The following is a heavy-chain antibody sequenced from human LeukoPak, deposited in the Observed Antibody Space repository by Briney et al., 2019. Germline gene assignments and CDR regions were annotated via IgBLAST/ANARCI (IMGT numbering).Heavy chain of an antibody. J-gene: IGHJ6*02. CDR3: ALLGPVGQQLPALDYYYGMDV. CDR2: ISFDGNNK. D-gene: IGHD6-13*01. Sequence: PGGSLRLSCAASGFTFSNAWMNWVRQAPGKGLEWVAVISFDGNNKYYADSVKGRFTISRDNSKSTLSLQMNSLKAEDTAVYFCALLGPVGQQLPALDYYYGMDVWGQGTTVTVSS. CDR1: GFTFSNAW. V-gene: IGHV3-30*03.